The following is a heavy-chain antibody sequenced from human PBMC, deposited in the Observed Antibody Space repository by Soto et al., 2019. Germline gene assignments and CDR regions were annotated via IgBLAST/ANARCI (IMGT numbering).Heavy chain of an antibody. Sequence: GSLRISSSTWIVTVDVYGVSWVRQKTGKGLEWVIFIICKAYGGTKEYAGFVKGRFTNSRDDSKSIAYLQMNSLKTDDTAVYYCTRHGAGYSYGPSYYNYGMDVWGQGSKVTVSS. CDR1: IVTVDVYG. CDR2: IICKAYGGTK. J-gene: IGHJ6*02. V-gene: IGHV3-49*04. CDR3: TRHGAGYSYGPSYYNYGMDV. D-gene: IGHD5-18*01.